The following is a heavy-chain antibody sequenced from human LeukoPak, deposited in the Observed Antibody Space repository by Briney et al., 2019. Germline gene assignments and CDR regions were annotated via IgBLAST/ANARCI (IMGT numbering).Heavy chain of an antibody. J-gene: IGHJ4*02. D-gene: IGHD3-10*01. Sequence: PSETLSLTCTVSGGSISSTEDHWTWIRQPPGKGLEWIGSIYYSGSTYYNPSLKSRVTISIDTSKNQFSLKLHSVTAADAAVYYCARDSMVLGVMGSMGEYFDSWGQGTLVTVSS. CDR3: ARDSMVLGVMGSMGEYFDS. V-gene: IGHV4-39*07. CDR1: GGSISSTEDH. CDR2: IYYSGST.